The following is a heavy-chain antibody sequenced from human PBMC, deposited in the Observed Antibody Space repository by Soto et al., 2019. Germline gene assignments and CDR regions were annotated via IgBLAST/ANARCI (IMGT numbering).Heavy chain of an antibody. CDR3: ARVAYSYGYYYYGMDV. Sequence: EVQLVESGGGLVQPGGSLRLSCAASGFTVSSNYMSWVRQAPGKGLEWVSVIYSGGSIYYADSVKGRFTISRHNSKNTLYLQMTSLRAEDTAVYYCARVAYSYGYYYYGMDVWGQGTTVTVSS. D-gene: IGHD5-18*01. CDR1: GFTVSSNY. CDR2: IYSGGSI. V-gene: IGHV3-53*04. J-gene: IGHJ6*02.